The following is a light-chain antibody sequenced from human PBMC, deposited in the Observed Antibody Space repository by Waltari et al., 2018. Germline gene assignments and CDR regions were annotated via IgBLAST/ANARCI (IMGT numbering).Light chain of an antibody. Sequence: SYELTQPPSVSVSPGQTATITCSGDNLGKNYTCRYQQKTGQSPVLIIYQDVKRPSGVPERFSASISGNTATLPISGAQALDEADYYCQVWDTSLNYVFGAGTKVTVL. CDR3: QVWDTSLNYV. CDR2: QDV. CDR1: NLGKNY. V-gene: IGLV3-1*01. J-gene: IGLJ1*01.